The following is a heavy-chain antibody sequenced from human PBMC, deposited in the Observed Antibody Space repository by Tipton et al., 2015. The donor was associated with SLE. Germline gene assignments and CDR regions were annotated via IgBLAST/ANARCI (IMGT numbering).Heavy chain of an antibody. D-gene: IGHD3-9*01. CDR2: TYASGTT. CDR3: ARLTAITIFNNWFDP. CDR1: GGSINVYY. J-gene: IGHJ5*02. Sequence: PGLVKPSETLSLTCSVSGGSINVYYWSWIRQPAGRGLEWIGRTYASGTTNYNPSLKSRVTMSVDTSKNQFSLKLSSVTAADTAVYYCARLTAITIFNNWFDPWGQGTLVTVSS. V-gene: IGHV4-4*07.